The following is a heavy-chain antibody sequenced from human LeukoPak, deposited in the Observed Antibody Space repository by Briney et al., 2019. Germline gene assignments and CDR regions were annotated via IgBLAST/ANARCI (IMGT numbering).Heavy chain of an antibody. V-gene: IGHV3-48*03. D-gene: IGHD3-3*01. CDR3: ARIPITIFGVVKFYFDY. Sequence: GGSLRLSCAASGFTFSSYEMSWVRQAPGKGLEWVSYISSSGSTIYYADSVKGRFTISRDNAKNSLYLQMNSLRAEDTAVYYCARIPITIFGVVKFYFDYWGQGTLVTVSS. CDR2: ISSSGSTI. J-gene: IGHJ4*02. CDR1: GFTFSSYE.